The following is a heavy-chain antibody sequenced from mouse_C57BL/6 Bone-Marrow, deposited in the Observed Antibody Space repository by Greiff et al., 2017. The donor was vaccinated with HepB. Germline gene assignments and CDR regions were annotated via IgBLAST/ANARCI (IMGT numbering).Heavy chain of an antibody. V-gene: IGHV5-9*01. CDR2: ISGGGGNT. CDR3: ARLGLRAWFAY. Sequence: EVKLMESGGGLVKPGGSLKLSCAASGFTFSSYTMSWVRQTPEKRLEWVATISGGGGNTYYPDSVKGRFTISRDNAKNTLYLQMSSLRAEDTALYYCARLGLRAWFAYWGQGTLVTVSA. D-gene: IGHD2-4*01. J-gene: IGHJ3*01. CDR1: GFTFSSYT.